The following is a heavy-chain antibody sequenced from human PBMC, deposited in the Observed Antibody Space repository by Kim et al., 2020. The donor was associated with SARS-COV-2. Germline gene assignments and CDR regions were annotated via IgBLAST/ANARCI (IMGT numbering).Heavy chain of an antibody. D-gene: IGHD2-2*01. CDR1: GYSFTSYW. J-gene: IGHJ6*02. V-gene: IGHV5-51*01. CDR3: ARGRVVPAAMGGGMDV. CDR2: IYPGDSDT. Sequence: GESLKISCKGSGYSFTSYWIGWVRQMPGKGLEWMGIIYPGDSDTRYSPSFQGQVTISADKSISTAYLQWSSLKASDTAMYYCARGRVVPAAMGGGMDVWGQGTTVTVSS.